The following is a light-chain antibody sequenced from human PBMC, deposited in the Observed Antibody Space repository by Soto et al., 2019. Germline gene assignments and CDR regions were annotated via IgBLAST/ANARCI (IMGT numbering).Light chain of an antibody. CDR3: QQCGSSLWK. CDR2: AAS. J-gene: IGKJ1*01. Sequence: EIVLTQSPGTLSWSPVERSTLSGMASQSVGSDLAWYQQKPGQAPRLLIYAASSRATGIPVRFSGSGSGTDFTLTISRLEPEDFAVYYCQQCGSSLWKCGQGTKVDIK. V-gene: IGKV3-20*01. CDR1: QSVGSD.